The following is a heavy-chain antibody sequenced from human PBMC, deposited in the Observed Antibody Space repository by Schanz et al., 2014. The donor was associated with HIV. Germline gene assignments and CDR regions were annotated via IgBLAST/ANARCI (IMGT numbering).Heavy chain of an antibody. CDR3: ARDGEPYGIDV. CDR1: GYTFTRYY. D-gene: IGHD2-21*01. V-gene: IGHV1-46*01. Sequence: QVQLVQSGAEVKKPGASVKVSCKASGYTFTRYYMHWVRRAPGQGLEWMGIINPSGGATSYAQKFQGRVTMTRDTSTNTVYMELSSLRPDDTAIYYCARDGEPYGIDVWGQGTPVTVSS. J-gene: IGHJ6*02. CDR2: INPSGGAT.